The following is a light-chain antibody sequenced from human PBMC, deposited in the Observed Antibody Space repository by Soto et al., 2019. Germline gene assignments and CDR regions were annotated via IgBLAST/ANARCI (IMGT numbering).Light chain of an antibody. J-gene: IGKJ2*01. CDR1: QSISTH. V-gene: IGKV1-5*01. Sequence: EIQMPQSPSTLSASVGDRVTITCRASQSISTHLAWYQQKPGKAPEVLIYDASTLESGVPSRFSGSGSGTKFPLTISSLQPDDFATYYCQQYSSNLYTFGQGTQLEIK. CDR2: DAS. CDR3: QQYSSNLYT.